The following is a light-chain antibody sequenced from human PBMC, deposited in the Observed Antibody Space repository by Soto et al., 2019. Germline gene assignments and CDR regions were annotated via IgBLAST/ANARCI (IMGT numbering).Light chain of an antibody. V-gene: IGLV2-11*01. Sequence: QSVLTQPRSVSGSPGQSVAISCTGTSSDVGGYNYVSWYQQHPGKAPKLMIYDVTKRPSGVPDRFSASKSGNTASLTISGLQADEEADYSCCSYAGSYSYVFGTGTKVTVL. J-gene: IGLJ1*01. CDR3: CSYAGSYSYV. CDR2: DVT. CDR1: SSDVGGYNY.